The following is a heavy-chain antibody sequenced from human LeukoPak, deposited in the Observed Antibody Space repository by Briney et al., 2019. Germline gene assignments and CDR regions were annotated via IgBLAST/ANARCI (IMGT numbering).Heavy chain of an antibody. CDR2: IGTSSSTI. V-gene: IGHV3-48*01. CDR1: GFTFSSYN. J-gene: IGHJ4*02. CDR3: ARGEDY. Sequence: GGSLRLSCAASGFTFSSYNTNWVRQAPGKGLEWASHIGTSSSTIYYADSVKGRFTISRDNAKNSPYLQMNSLRAEDTAVYYCARGEDYWGQGTLVTVSS.